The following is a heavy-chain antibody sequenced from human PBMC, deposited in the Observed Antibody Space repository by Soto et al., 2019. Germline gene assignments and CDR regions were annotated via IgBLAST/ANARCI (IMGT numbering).Heavy chain of an antibody. CDR3: AKVAGLRYFDWLSQPRGDAFDI. D-gene: IGHD3-9*01. CDR2: ISYDGSNK. Sequence: GGSLRLSCAASGFTFSSYGMHWVRQAPGKGLEWVAVISYDGSNKYYADSVKGRFTISRDNSKNTLYLQMNSLRAEDTAVYYCAKVAGLRYFDWLSQPRGDAFDIWGQGTMVTVSS. CDR1: GFTFSSYG. V-gene: IGHV3-30*18. J-gene: IGHJ3*02.